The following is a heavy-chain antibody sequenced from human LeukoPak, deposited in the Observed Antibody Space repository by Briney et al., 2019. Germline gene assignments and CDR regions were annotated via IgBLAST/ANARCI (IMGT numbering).Heavy chain of an antibody. Sequence: PSETLSLTCSVSGDSMSYNHWSWIRQSAGKQLEWIGRIFATGATTYNPSLKSRVSMSIDTSKKQFSLQITSVTAADTAVYYCARDDSRGAVVYFDFWGQGTLATVSS. V-gene: IGHV4-4*07. J-gene: IGHJ4*02. CDR1: GDSMSYNH. D-gene: IGHD4-23*01. CDR2: IFATGAT. CDR3: ARDDSRGAVVYFDF.